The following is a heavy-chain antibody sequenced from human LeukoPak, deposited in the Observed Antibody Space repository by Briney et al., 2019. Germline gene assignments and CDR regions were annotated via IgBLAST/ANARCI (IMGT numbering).Heavy chain of an antibody. V-gene: IGHV3-48*04. CDR1: GFTFSSYS. Sequence: RTGGSLRLSCAASGFTFSSYSMNWVRQAPGKGLEWVSYISSSGSTIYYADSVKGRFTISRDNAKNSLYLQMNSLRAEDTAVYYCARGELNYYYYGMDVWGQGTTVTVSS. CDR2: ISSSGSTI. D-gene: IGHD1-26*01. CDR3: ARGELNYYYYGMDV. J-gene: IGHJ6*02.